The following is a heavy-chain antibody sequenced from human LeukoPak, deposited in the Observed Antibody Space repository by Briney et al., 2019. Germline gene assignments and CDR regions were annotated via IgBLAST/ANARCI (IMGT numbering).Heavy chain of an antibody. J-gene: IGHJ3*02. Sequence: GGSLRLSFAASGFTFSIYWMHWVRHAPGRGLVWVSRINSDGSSTSYADSVKGRFTISRDNAKNSLYLQMNSLRAEDTAVYYCARSGDSSGYYYVRAFDIWGQGTMVTVSS. CDR1: GFTFSIYW. CDR2: INSDGSST. V-gene: IGHV3-74*01. D-gene: IGHD3-22*01. CDR3: ARSGDSSGYYYVRAFDI.